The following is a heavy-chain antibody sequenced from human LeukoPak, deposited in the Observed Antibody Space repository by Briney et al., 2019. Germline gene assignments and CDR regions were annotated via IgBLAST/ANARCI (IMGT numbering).Heavy chain of an antibody. Sequence: PSETLSLTCTVPGGSISSYYWSWIRQPPGKGLEWIGYIYYSGSTNYNPSLKSRVTISVDTSKNQFSLKLSSVTAADTAVYYCARAEDYGDYYFDYWGQGTLVTVSS. CDR1: GGSISSYY. V-gene: IGHV4-59*01. J-gene: IGHJ4*02. CDR2: IYYSGST. D-gene: IGHD4-17*01. CDR3: ARAEDYGDYYFDY.